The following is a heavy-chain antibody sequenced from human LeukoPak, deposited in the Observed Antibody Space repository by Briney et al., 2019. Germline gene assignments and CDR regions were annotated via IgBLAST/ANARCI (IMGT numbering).Heavy chain of an antibody. J-gene: IGHJ3*02. Sequence: SETLSLTCTVSGGSISSYYWSWIRQPPGKGLEWIGYIYYSGSTNYNPSLKSRVTISVDTSKNQVSLNVSSATAADTAVYYCARSSDSISGAFDIWGQGTMVTVSS. CDR1: GGSISSYY. D-gene: IGHD2/OR15-2a*01. CDR2: IYYSGST. V-gene: IGHV4-59*01. CDR3: ARSSDSISGAFDI.